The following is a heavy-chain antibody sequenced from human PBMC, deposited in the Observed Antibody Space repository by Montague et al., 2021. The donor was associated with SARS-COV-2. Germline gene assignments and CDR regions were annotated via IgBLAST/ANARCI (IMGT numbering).Heavy chain of an antibody. Sequence: SETLSLICTVSGGSISNYYWRWIRQPPGRGLEWIGYIYYSGSTDYSPSLKSRVTISLDTSKNQFSLKVTSVTAADTAVYYCAKGGGYYNYGLDVWGPGTTVTVSS. D-gene: IGHD3-22*01. V-gene: IGHV4-59*01. CDR1: GGSISNYY. CDR3: AKGGGYYNYGLDV. CDR2: IYYSGST. J-gene: IGHJ6*02.